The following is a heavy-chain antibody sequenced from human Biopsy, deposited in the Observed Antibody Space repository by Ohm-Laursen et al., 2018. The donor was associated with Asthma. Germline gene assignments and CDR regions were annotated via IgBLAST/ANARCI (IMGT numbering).Heavy chain of an antibody. D-gene: IGHD2-21*02. V-gene: IGHV3-30*04. CDR3: ARGGLHYYEYYGMDV. Sequence: SLRLSCTASGFTFDNYTMHWVRQAPGKGLEWVTIISYDGRNTYYADSVEGRFTISRNNSKDTLFLQMSSLRPEDTAVYYCARGGLHYYEYYGMDVWGQGTTVTASS. CDR1: GFTFDNYT. CDR2: ISYDGRNT. J-gene: IGHJ6*02.